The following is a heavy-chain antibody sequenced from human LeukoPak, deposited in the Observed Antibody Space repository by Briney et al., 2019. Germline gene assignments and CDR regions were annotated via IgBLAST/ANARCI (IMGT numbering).Heavy chain of an antibody. D-gene: IGHD3-10*01. CDR1: GFTFSSYG. V-gene: IGHV3-33*01. J-gene: IGHJ4*02. Sequence: GGSLRLSCAASGFTFSSYGMHWVRQAPGEGLEWVAVIWYDGSNKYYADSVKGRFTISRDNSKNTLYLQMNSLRAEDTAVYYCARDHGFGELLGFDYWGQGTLVTVSS. CDR2: IWYDGSNK. CDR3: ARDHGFGELLGFDY.